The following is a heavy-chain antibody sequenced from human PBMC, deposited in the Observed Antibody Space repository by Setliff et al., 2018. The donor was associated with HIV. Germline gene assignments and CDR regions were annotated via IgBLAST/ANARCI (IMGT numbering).Heavy chain of an antibody. CDR1: GTSLNTYY. V-gene: IGHV4-34*01. CDR3: AKKGRYYYGSGVTTDYFDD. CDR2: IDHSGST. Sequence: SETLSLTCAVYGTSLNTYYWTWIRYTPGRGLQWIGQIDHSGSTNYNPSLKSRVTLSVDASKNQFSPKVKSVTAADTATYYCAKKGRYYYGSGVTTDYFDDWGQGTPVTVSS. D-gene: IGHD3-10*01. J-gene: IGHJ4*02.